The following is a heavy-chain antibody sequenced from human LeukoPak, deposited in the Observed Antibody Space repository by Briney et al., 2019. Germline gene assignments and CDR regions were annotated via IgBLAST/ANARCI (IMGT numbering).Heavy chain of an antibody. CDR3: ARDRFVYRSSTSCYNPLDY. Sequence: GSLRLSCAASGFTFSSYSMNWVRQAPGKGLEWVSSISSSSSYIYYADSVKGRFTISRDNAKNSLYLQMNSLRAEDTAVYYCARDRFVYRSSTSCYNPLDYWGQGTLVTVSS. CDR2: ISSSSSYI. V-gene: IGHV3-21*01. J-gene: IGHJ4*02. D-gene: IGHD2-2*01. CDR1: GFTFSSYS.